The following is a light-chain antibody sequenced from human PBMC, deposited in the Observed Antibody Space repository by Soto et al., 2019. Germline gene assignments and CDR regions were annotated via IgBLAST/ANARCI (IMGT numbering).Light chain of an antibody. V-gene: IGLV2-14*03. CDR2: EVS. CDR1: SSDVGAYDY. J-gene: IGLJ1*01. Sequence: QSVLTQPASVSGSPGQSITISCTGTSSDVGAYDYVSWYQQHPDKAPKLMIYEVSNRPSGVSNRFSGSKSVNTATLTISGLQADDEADYYCSSYTSSSTRVFGTGTRSP. CDR3: SSYTSSSTRV.